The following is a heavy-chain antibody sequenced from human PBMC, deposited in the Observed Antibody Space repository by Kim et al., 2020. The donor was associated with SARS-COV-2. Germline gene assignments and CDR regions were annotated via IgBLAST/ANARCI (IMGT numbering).Heavy chain of an antibody. Sequence: GGSLRLSCAASGFTFSSYAMSWVRQAPGKGLEWVSVISGTGGSTYYADSGKGRFTISRDSSKNTLYLQMNSLRAEDTAIYYWAAGGGSAWGQGTLVTASS. CDR2: ISGTGGST. CDR1: GFTFSSYA. CDR3: AAGGGSA. D-gene: IGHD3-16*01. V-gene: IGHV3-23*01. J-gene: IGHJ4*02.